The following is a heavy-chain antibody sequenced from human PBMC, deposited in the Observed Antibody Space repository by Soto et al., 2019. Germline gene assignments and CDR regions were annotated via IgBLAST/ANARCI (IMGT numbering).Heavy chain of an antibody. CDR1: GFTFTSSA. V-gene: IGHV1-58*01. CDR3: ASCTGDSCYPPWFDP. Sequence: ASVKVSCKASGFTFTSSAVQWVRQARGQRLEWIGWIVVGSGNTNYAQKLQERVTITRDTSTSTAYMEMSSLRSEDMAVYYCASCTGDSCYPPWFDPWGQGTQVTVSS. J-gene: IGHJ5*02. CDR2: IVVGSGNT. D-gene: IGHD2-15*01.